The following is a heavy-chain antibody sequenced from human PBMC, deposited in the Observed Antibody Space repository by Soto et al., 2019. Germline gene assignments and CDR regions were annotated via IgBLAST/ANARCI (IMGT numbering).Heavy chain of an antibody. Sequence: QVQLVESGGGVVQPGRSLRLSCAASGFTFSSYAMHWVRQAPGKGLEWVAVISYDGSNKYYADSVKGRFTISRDNSKNTLYLQMNSLRAEDTAVYYCARASGTYDTYFDYWGQGTLVTVSS. CDR1: GFTFSSYA. CDR2: ISYDGSNK. D-gene: IGHD1-26*01. J-gene: IGHJ4*02. V-gene: IGHV3-30-3*01. CDR3: ARASGTYDTYFDY.